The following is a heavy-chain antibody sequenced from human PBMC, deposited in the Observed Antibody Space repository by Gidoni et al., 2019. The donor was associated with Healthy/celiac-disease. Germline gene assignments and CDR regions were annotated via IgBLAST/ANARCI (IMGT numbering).Heavy chain of an antibody. CDR2: ISGSGGST. CDR3: AREID. V-gene: IGHV3-23*04. Sequence: EVPLVESGGGLVQPWGSLRLSCAASGCTLSSYAMSWVRQGPGKGLEGFSAISGSGGSTYYADCVKGRFTIARDNSKNTLYLQMNSLRAEDTAVYYCAREIDWGQGTLVTVSS. J-gene: IGHJ4*02. D-gene: IGHD2-21*01. CDR1: GCTLSSYA.